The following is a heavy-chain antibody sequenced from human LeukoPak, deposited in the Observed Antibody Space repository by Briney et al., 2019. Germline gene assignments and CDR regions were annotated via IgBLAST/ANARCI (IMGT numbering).Heavy chain of an antibody. D-gene: IGHD3-9*01. Sequence: GGSLRLSCAASGFTVSSNYMSWVRQAPGKGLEWVSLIYSGGSTYYADSVKGRFTISRDNSKNTLYLQMNSLRAEDTAVYYCAKDRPYDILTGYYAFDIWGQGTMVTVSS. CDR1: GFTVSSNY. J-gene: IGHJ3*02. CDR3: AKDRPYDILTGYYAFDI. V-gene: IGHV3-53*01. CDR2: IYSGGST.